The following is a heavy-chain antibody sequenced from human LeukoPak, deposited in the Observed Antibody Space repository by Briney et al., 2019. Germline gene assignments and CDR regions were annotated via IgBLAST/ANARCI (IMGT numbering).Heavy chain of an antibody. V-gene: IGHV3-30*03. Sequence: GGSLRLSCAASGFTFSSYGMHWVRQAPGKGLEWVAVISYDGSNKYYADSVKGRFTISRDNSKNTLYLQMNSLRAEDTAVYYCASDSSSWSSGWFDPWGQGTLVTVSS. CDR2: ISYDGSNK. CDR1: GFTFSSYG. D-gene: IGHD6-13*01. J-gene: IGHJ5*02. CDR3: ASDSSSWSSGWFDP.